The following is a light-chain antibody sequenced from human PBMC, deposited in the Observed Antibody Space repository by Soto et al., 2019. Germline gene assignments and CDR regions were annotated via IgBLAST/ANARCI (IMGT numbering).Light chain of an antibody. CDR3: QQSSTMPLT. J-gene: IGKJ4*01. Sequence: DIQMTQSPSSLSASVGDSVTITCRATQSISTLLNWYQRKPGKAPYLLIYAASTLQSGVPSRFSGAGSGTDFSLTISTLQPEDFATYYCQQSSTMPLTFGAGTQVEIK. CDR1: QSISTL. CDR2: AAS. V-gene: IGKV1-39*01.